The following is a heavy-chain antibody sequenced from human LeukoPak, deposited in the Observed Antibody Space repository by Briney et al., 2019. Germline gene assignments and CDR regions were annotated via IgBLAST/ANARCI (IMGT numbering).Heavy chain of an antibody. CDR2: TYYRSKWYN. J-gene: IGHJ6*02. D-gene: IGHD3-3*01. CDR1: GDSVSSNNVA. V-gene: IGHV6-1*01. CDR3: ARGEWPYYYYGMDV. Sequence: SQTLSLTCAISGDSVSSNNVAWNWIRQSPSRGLEWLGRTYYRSKWYNDYAVSVKSRITINPDTSKNQFSLQLNSVTPEDTAVYYCARGEWPYYYYGMDVWGQGTTVTVSS.